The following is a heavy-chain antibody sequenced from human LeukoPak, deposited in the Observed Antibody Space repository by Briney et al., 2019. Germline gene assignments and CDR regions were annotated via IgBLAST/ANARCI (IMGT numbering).Heavy chain of an antibody. J-gene: IGHJ4*02. Sequence: GGSLRLSCAATGFAFSSYTMSWVRQAPGKGLEWVSYISSSGSSIYFADSVKGRFTISRDNAKNSLFLQMNSLRDEDTAVYYCARDYGGHGEYFDFWGQGTLVTVSS. V-gene: IGHV3-48*02. CDR3: ARDYGGHGEYFDF. D-gene: IGHD4-23*01. CDR2: ISSSGSSI. CDR1: GFAFSSYT.